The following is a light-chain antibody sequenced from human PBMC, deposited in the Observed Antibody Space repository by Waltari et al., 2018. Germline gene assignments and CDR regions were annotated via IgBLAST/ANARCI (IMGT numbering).Light chain of an antibody. J-gene: IGLJ1*01. CDR3: SSYTTSSAPGV. CDR2: EVS. CDR1: DRDVGASDL. V-gene: IGLV2-14*01. Sequence: QSALTQPASVSGSPGQSITLSCSGTDRDVGASDLFSWYQQHPGKAPHLIIYEVSNRPSGISNRFSASKSGNTASLTISGLQAEDEADYYCSSYTTSSAPGVFGTGTRVTVL.